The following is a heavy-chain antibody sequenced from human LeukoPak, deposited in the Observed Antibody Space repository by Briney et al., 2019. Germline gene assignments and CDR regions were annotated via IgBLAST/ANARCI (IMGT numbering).Heavy chain of an antibody. D-gene: IGHD6-25*01. CDR1: GFTFSSYS. CDR3: ARGGYGDAFDI. V-gene: IGHV3-21*01. J-gene: IGHJ3*02. CDR2: ISSSSSYI. Sequence: GGSLRLSCAASGFTFSSYSMNWVRQAPGKGLEWVSSISSSSSYIYYADSVKGRFTISRDNAKNSLYLQMNSLRAEDTAVYFCARGGYGDAFDIWGQGTMVTVSS.